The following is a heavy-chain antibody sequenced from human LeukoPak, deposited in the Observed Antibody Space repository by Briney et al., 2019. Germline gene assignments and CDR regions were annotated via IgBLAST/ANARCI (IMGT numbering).Heavy chain of an antibody. D-gene: IGHD6-13*01. CDR3: AGSTRGSFAIN. J-gene: IGHJ4*02. CDR2: INGDGSSP. V-gene: IGHV3-74*03. Sequence: GGSLRLSCAVSGFTFSSYSMSWVRQAPGKGLVWVSRINGDGSSPTYADSVKGRFTISRDNAKNTLYLQMNSLTTEDTAVYYCAGSTRGSFAINWGQGTLVTVSS. CDR1: GFTFSSYS.